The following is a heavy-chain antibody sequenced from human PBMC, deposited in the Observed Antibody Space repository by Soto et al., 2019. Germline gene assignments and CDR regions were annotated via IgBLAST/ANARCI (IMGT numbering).Heavy chain of an antibody. J-gene: IGHJ6*02. D-gene: IGHD5-18*01. CDR3: ARGYGSSPNMELRFGMDV. Sequence: QVYLVQSGAEARRPGASVKVSCTAFGYILTGYSLHWVRQAPGQGLEWMGWIDPNSGATNSAERFHGRVSMTRDTSISAAYLELSSLRSDDTAVYYCARGYGSSPNMELRFGMDVWGQGTTISVSS. CDR2: IDPNSGAT. V-gene: IGHV1-2*02. CDR1: GYILTGYS.